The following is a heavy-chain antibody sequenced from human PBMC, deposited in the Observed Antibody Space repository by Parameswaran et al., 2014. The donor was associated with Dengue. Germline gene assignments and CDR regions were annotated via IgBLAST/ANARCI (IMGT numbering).Heavy chain of an antibody. J-gene: IGHJ6*02. CDR2: MNPNSGNT. V-gene: IGHV1-8*01. CDR3: ARGRDYDILTGYFSYYYYGMDV. Sequence: WVRQAPGQGLEWMGWMNPNSGNTGYAQRFQGRVTMTRNTSISTAYMELSSLRSEDTAVYYCARGRDYDILTGYFSYYYYGMDVWGQGTTVTVSS. D-gene: IGHD3-9*01.